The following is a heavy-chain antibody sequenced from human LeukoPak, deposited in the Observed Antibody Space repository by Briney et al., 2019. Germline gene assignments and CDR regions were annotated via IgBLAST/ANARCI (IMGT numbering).Heavy chain of an antibody. CDR3: ARGRRYSGYGAYYFDY. D-gene: IGHD5-12*01. Sequence: SETLSLTCTVSGGSISSNNCYWGWVRQPPGKGLDSIGTISYSGSTWYHPSLKSRVAISVDTSKNQFSLKLSSVTAADTAVYYCARGRRYSGYGAYYFDYWGQGTLVTVSS. V-gene: IGHV4-39*07. J-gene: IGHJ4*02. CDR2: ISYSGST. CDR1: GGSISSNNCY.